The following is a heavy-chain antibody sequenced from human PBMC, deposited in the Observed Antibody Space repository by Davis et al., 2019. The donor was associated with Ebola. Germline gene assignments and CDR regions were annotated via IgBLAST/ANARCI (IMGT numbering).Heavy chain of an antibody. J-gene: IGHJ6*02. V-gene: IGHV1-18*01. CDR1: GYTFTSYG. CDR2: ISAYNGNT. Sequence: ASVKVSCKASGYTFTSYGISWVRQAPGQGLEWMGWISAYNGNTNYAQKLQGRVTMTTDTSTSTAYMELRSLRSDDTAVYYCARDKFSPAGHSYYYYYGMDVWAKGPRSPSP. CDR3: ARDKFSPAGHSYYYYYGMDV.